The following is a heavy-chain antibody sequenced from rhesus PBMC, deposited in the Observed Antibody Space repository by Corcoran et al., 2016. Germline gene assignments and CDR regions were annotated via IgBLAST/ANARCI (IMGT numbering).Heavy chain of an antibody. V-gene: IGHV4-160*01. J-gene: IGHJ4*01. CDR3: AREAYDSGADY. CDR1: GGSISSTY. CDR2: IRSGGST. D-gene: IGHD3-28*01. Sequence: QVQLQQWGEGLVKPSETLSLTCAVYGGSISSTYWSWIRQPPGKGLEWIGRIRSGGSTNYHPSLKSRGTISIDTSKNQVYRKLSSVTAADTAVYYCAREAYDSGADYWGQGVLVTVSS.